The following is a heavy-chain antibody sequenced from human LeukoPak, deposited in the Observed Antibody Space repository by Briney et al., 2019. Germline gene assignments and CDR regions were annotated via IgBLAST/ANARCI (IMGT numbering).Heavy chain of an antibody. D-gene: IGHD3-10*01. V-gene: IGHV3-23*01. CDR2: VTSDGRWT. CDR3: AKGTSWFGED. Sequence: PGGSLRLSCAASGFTFSTYAMTWVRQAPEKGLEWVAAVTSDGRWTNYADSVKGRFTVSRDNSKDTLFMQMSSLRAEDTAVYYCAKGTSWFGEDWGLGTLVTVSS. J-gene: IGHJ4*02. CDR1: GFTFSTYA.